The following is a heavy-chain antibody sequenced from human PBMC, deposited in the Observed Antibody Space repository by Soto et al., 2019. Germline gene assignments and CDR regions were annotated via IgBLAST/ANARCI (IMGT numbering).Heavy chain of an antibody. CDR2: ISTDGTEK. V-gene: IGHV3-30*14. Sequence: VQLVESGGGVAQPGESLRLSCGASGFTFSSYVIHWVRQAPGKGLEWVALISTDGTEKHYPGAVRGRFTISRDNSKNTLYLQMNSQITEDTAVYYCVKEGGTIPVVVNYPFDICGQGTKVTVSS. CDR1: GFTFSSYV. CDR3: VKEGGTIPVVVNYPFDI. D-gene: IGHD3-3*01. J-gene: IGHJ3*02.